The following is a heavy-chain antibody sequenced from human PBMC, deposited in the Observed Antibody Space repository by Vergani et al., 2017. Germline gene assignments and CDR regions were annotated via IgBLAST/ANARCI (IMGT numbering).Heavy chain of an antibody. J-gene: IGHJ4*02. CDR1: GGSLSGYF. D-gene: IGHD3-10*01. V-gene: IGHV4-34*02. Sequence: QVHLQQRGAGVLKPSETLSLTCGVIGGSLSGYFWSWIRQSPGRGLEWIDEITAMGSAKYSPSATSRVTISVDTSRGEFTLTVTSVTAADTGLYFCASRRPRLNLGSKSNAGTFDSWVQGTLVTVSS. CDR2: ITAMGSA. CDR3: ASRRPRLNLGSKSNAGTFDS.